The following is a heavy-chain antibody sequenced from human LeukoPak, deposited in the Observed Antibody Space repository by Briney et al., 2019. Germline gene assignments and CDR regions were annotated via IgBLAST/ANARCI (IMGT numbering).Heavy chain of an antibody. CDR1: GGTFSSYA. V-gene: IGHV1-69*13. CDR3: ARDGGPRADYYYYGMDV. J-gene: IGHJ6*02. D-gene: IGHD3-16*01. Sequence: SVKVSCKASGGTFSSYAISWVRQAPGQGLEWMGGIIPIFGTASYAQKVQGRVTITADESTSTAYMELSSLRSEDTAVYYCARDGGPRADYYYYGMDVWGQGTTVTVSS. CDR2: IIPIFGTA.